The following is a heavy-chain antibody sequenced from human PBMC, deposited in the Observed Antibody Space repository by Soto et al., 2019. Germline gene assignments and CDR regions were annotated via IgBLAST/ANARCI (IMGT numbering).Heavy chain of an antibody. CDR3: AMSIGIGGLWSGYYYSGYFDY. CDR2: TYYRSKWYN. CDR1: GDSVSSNSAA. D-gene: IGHD3-3*01. Sequence: SQTLSLTCGISGDSVSSNSAAWNWIRQSPSRGLEWLGRTYYRSKWYNDYAVSVKSRITINPDTSKNQFSLQLNSVTPEDTAVYYCAMSIGIGGLWSGYYYSGYFDYWGQGTLVTVSS. V-gene: IGHV6-1*01. J-gene: IGHJ4*02.